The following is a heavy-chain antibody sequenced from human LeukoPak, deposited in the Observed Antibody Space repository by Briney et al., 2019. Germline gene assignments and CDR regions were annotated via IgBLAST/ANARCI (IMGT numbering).Heavy chain of an antibody. CDR3: ARSFWFGDQPGAFDF. Sequence: GASVKVSCKTSGYSITDYYIHWVRQAPGQGLEWMGWINPNSGGTNCAQRFQAWVTMTRDTSINTAYMELSRLRSDDTAVYFCARSFWFGDQPGAFDFWGQGTTVTVSS. CDR1: GYSITDYY. D-gene: IGHD3-10*01. V-gene: IGHV1-2*04. CDR2: INPNSGGT. J-gene: IGHJ3*01.